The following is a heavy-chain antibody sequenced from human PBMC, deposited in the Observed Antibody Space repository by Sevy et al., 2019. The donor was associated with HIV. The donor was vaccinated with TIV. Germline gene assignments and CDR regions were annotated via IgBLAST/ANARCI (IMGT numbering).Heavy chain of an antibody. V-gene: IGHV3-30-3*01. CDR1: GFTFSSYA. CDR3: ARDYYDSSGYYYYFDY. Sequence: GGSLRLSCAASGFTFSSYAMHWVRQAPGKGLEWVAVISYDGSNKYYADSVKGRFTISRDNSKNTLYLQMNSLRTEDTAVDYCARDYYDSSGYYYYFDYWGQGTLVTVSS. D-gene: IGHD3-22*01. J-gene: IGHJ4*02. CDR2: ISYDGSNK.